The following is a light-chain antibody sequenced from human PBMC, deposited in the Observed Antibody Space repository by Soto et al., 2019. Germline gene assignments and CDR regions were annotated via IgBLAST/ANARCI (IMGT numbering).Light chain of an antibody. CDR1: QSISNY. Sequence: DIQMTQSPSSLSASVGDRVTITCRASQSISNYLSWYQQKPGKAPKLLIYAASSLQSGVPSRFSGSGSGTDFTLTISSLQPEDSATYSCQQSYSTPWTFGQGTKVAIK. CDR3: QQSYSTPWT. V-gene: IGKV1-39*01. CDR2: AAS. J-gene: IGKJ1*01.